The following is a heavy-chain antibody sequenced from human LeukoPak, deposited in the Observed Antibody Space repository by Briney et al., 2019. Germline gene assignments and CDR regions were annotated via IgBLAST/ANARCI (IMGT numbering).Heavy chain of an antibody. CDR1: GDSITSSGYS. V-gene: IGHV4-30-4*07. CDR3: ASTTYYDTSGYTLDY. Sequence: SETLSLTCAVSGDSITSSGYSWSWIRQPPGKGLEWIGYIYYSGSTYYNPSLKSRVTISVDTSKNQFSLKLNSVTAADTAVYYCASTTYYDTSGYTLDYWGQGTLVTVSS. D-gene: IGHD3-22*01. CDR2: IYYSGST. J-gene: IGHJ4*02.